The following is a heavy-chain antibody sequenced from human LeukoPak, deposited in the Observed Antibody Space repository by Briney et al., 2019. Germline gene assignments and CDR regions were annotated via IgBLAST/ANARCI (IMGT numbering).Heavy chain of an antibody. J-gene: IGHJ4*02. V-gene: IGHV1-18*01. CDR2: ISAYNGNT. D-gene: IGHD3-10*01. Sequence: ASVKVSCKASGYTFTSYGITWVRQAPGQGLEWMGWISAYNGNTDYAQNLQGRVTMTTDTSTSTAYMELRSLRSDDTAVYYCARGSYYYAMYYFDYWGQGTPFAVSS. CDR3: ARGSYYYAMYYFDY. CDR1: GYTFTSYG.